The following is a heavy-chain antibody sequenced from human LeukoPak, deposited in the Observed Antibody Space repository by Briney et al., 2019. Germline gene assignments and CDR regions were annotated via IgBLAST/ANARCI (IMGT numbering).Heavy chain of an antibody. D-gene: IGHD5-18*01. J-gene: IGHJ3*01. CDR2: IYRSGST. V-gene: IGHV4-38-2*01. CDR3: ASVQLWPNDALDF. Sequence: SETLSLTCAVSGYSLSSGTYWVWIRQPPGKGLGRIGSIYRSGSTYYNPSLKSRVTISVDTSKNQFSLKLSSVTAADTAVYYCASVQLWPNDALDFWGQGTMVTVSS. CDR1: GYSLSSGTY.